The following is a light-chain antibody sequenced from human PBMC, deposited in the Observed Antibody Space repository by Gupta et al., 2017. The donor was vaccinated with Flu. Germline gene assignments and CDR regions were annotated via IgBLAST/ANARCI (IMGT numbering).Light chain of an antibody. CDR3: QKRSNWPPYT. CDR2: DAS. V-gene: IGKV3-11*01. J-gene: IGKJ2*01. Sequence: EIVLTQYPATLSLSPGERATLSCMASQSVGTYLAWYQQKPGQTPRLLIYDASNRDTGIPARFSGSGSGTDFTLTISSLKPEDFAVYYCQKRSNWPPYTFGQGTRLEI. CDR1: QSVGTY.